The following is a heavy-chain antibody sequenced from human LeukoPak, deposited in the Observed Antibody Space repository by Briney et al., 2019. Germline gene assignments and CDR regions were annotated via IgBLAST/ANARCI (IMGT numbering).Heavy chain of an antibody. CDR2: IWYDGSNN. Sequence: GGSLRLSCAASTFTFSNYGMHWVRQAPGKGLEWVAVIWYDGSNNHYADSVKGRFTISRDNSKNTLYLQMNSLRAEDTAVYYCAKGYFGSGSYYFDYWGQGTPVTVSS. CDR3: AKGYFGSGSYYFDY. J-gene: IGHJ4*02. D-gene: IGHD3-10*01. CDR1: TFTFSNYG. V-gene: IGHV3-33*06.